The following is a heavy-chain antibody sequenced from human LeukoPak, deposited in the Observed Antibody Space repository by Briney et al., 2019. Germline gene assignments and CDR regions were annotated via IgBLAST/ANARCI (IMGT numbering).Heavy chain of an antibody. CDR3: ARDQDYYDSSGYSGIDY. CDR2: ISYDGSNK. Sequence: GGSLRLSCEASGFTFSSYAMHWVRQAPGKGLEWVAIISYDGSNKYYADSVKGRFTISRDNSKKTLYLQMNSLRAEDTAVYYCARDQDYYDSSGYSGIDYWGQGTLVTVSS. D-gene: IGHD3-22*01. J-gene: IGHJ4*02. V-gene: IGHV3-30*04. CDR1: GFTFSSYA.